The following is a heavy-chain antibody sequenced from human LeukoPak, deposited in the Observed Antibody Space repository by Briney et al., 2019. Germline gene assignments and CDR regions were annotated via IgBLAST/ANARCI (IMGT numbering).Heavy chain of an antibody. CDR1: GGSISSHY. CDR3: ARSDSGSYYHYFDY. V-gene: IGHV4-59*08. CDR2: IYYSGST. Sequence: PSETLSLTCTVSGGSISSHYWSWIRQPPGKGLEWIGYIYYSGSTNYNPSLKSRVTISVDTSKNQFSLKLSSVTAADTAVYYCARSDSGSYYHYFDYWGQGTLVTVSS. D-gene: IGHD1-26*01. J-gene: IGHJ4*02.